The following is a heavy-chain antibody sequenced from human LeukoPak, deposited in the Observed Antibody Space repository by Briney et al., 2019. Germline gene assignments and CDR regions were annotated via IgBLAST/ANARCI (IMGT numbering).Heavy chain of an antibody. Sequence: GGSLRLSCAASAFTFRSYAIIWVRQAPGKGLEWVSTVSGSGDSTYYADSVKGRFTISRDNSNNTLYLQMNSLRAEDTAVYYCAKGAASRGYTYVANWGQGTLVSVSS. D-gene: IGHD5-18*01. CDR2: VSGSGDST. J-gene: IGHJ4*02. V-gene: IGHV3-23*01. CDR3: AKGAASRGYTYVAN. CDR1: AFTFRSYA.